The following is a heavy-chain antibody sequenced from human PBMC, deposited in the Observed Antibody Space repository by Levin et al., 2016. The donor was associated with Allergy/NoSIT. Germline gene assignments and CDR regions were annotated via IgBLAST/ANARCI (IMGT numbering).Heavy chain of an antibody. CDR2: INHSGTP. V-gene: IGHV4-34*01. J-gene: IGHJ4*02. Sequence: WIRQPPGKGLEWIGEINHSGTPNYNPSLESRVTISLVTSKNQFTLKLNAATAADTAVYYCARGVNYDMSTAFFTDYFDYWGQGTLVTVSS. CDR3: ARGVNYDMSTAFFTDYFDY. D-gene: IGHD3-9*01.